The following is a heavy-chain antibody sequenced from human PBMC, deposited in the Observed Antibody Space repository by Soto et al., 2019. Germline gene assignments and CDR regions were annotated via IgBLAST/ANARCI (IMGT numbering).Heavy chain of an antibody. CDR1: GYSFSTYW. CDR3: ASLHRTYCGNSGNWFDP. CDR2: IYPGDSDT. J-gene: IGHJ5*02. D-gene: IGHD2-21*02. V-gene: IGHV5-51*01. Sequence: GESLKISCKGSGYSFSTYWIGWVRQMPGKGLEWMGIIYPGDSDTRYSPSFQGQVTISADKSISTAYLQWSSPKASDTAMYYCASLHRTYCGNSGNWFDPWGQGTLVTVSS.